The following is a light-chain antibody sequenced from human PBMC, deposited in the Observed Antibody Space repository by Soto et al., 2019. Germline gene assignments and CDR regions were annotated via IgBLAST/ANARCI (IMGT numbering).Light chain of an antibody. CDR2: EVN. CDR3: ASFRSGTILV. Sequence: SALTQPASVSGSPGQSVTISCTGPRSDIGDSNFISWYQHSPDKAPRLLIYEVNNRPSGVSKRFSGSKAGNTASLTISGLLDDDEADYFCASFRSGTILVFGSGTKVTVL. J-gene: IGLJ1*01. V-gene: IGLV2-14*01. CDR1: RSDIGDSNF.